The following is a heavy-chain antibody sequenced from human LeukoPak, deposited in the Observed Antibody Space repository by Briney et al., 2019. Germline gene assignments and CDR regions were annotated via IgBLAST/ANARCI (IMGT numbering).Heavy chain of an antibody. CDR1: GFTFSTYT. Sequence: PGGSLRLSCAASGFTFSTYTMNWVRQAPGKGLEWVSSISTGSSYIYYADSVRGRFTISRDNAQNSLYLQMNNLRAAGTAVYYCARDASAYYDKGVFDPWGQGTLVTVSS. V-gene: IGHV3-21*01. D-gene: IGHD3-22*01. CDR2: ISTGSSYI. J-gene: IGHJ5*02. CDR3: ARDASAYYDKGVFDP.